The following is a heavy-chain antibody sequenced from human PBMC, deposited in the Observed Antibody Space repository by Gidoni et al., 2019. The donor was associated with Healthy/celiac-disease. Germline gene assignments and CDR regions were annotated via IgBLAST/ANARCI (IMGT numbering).Heavy chain of an antibody. J-gene: IGHJ4*02. D-gene: IGHD4-17*01. CDR1: GGPISSCSYY. CDR2: IYTSGST. CDR3: AREGGDDYGDSGYFDY. Sequence: QVQLQESGPGLVQPSQTLSLTCTVSGGPISSCSYYWCWIRQPAGKGLEWIGRIYTSGSTNYNPSLKSRVTISVDTSKNQFSLKLSSVTAADTAVYYCAREGGDDYGDSGYFDYWGQGTLVTVSS. V-gene: IGHV4-61*02.